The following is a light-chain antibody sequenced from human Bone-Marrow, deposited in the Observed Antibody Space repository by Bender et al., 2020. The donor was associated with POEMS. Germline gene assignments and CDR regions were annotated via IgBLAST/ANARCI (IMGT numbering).Light chain of an antibody. CDR2: INN. CDR3: SSYISSRVV. J-gene: IGLJ3*02. Sequence: QSVLTQPPSASGTPGQRVTISCSGSSSNIGTNPVNWYQQLPGTAPKLLIYINNQRPSGVPDRFSGSKSGTSASLAISGLQTEDEGDYYCSSYISSRVVFGGGTKLTVL. V-gene: IGLV1-44*01. CDR1: SSNIGTNP.